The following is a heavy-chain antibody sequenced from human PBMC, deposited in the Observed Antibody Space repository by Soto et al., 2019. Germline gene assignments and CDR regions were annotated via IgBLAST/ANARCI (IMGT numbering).Heavy chain of an antibody. CDR3: VKGPSQGSSVFGPLDF. V-gene: IGHV3-64D*06. CDR2: ISYNGGSR. J-gene: IGHJ4*02. Sequence: GGSLRLSCSASALIFSACAMYWVRQAPGKGLEYVSVISYNGGSRYYADSVKCRFTIPRDNSKNTLYLQMGSLTEEDTAVYYCVKGPSQGSSVFGPLDFWGQGTLVTVSS. D-gene: IGHD3-3*01. CDR1: ALIFSACA.